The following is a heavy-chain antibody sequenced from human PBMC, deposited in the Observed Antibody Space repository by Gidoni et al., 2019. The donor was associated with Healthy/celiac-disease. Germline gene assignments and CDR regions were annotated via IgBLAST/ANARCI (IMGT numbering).Heavy chain of an antibody. CDR1: GFTFSSYG. J-gene: IGHJ6*02. V-gene: IGHV3-33*01. D-gene: IGHD3-22*01. CDR3: ARDSREVVETESYNYYYYYGMDV. CDR2: IWYDGRNK. Sequence: QVQLVESGGGVVQPGRSLRLSCAASGFTFSSYGMHWVRQAPGKGLEWVAVIWYDGRNKYYADAVKGRFTITRDNSKNTLYLQMNSLRAEDTALYYWARDSREVVETESYNYYYYYGMDVWGQGTTVTVSS.